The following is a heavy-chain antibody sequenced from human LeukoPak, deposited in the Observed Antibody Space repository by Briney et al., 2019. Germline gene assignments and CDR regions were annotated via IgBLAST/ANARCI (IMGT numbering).Heavy chain of an antibody. J-gene: IGHJ6*02. CDR1: GYTFTGYY. CDR3: ASGGIAAAPGAYYYYGMDV. D-gene: IGHD6-13*01. V-gene: IGHV1-2*02. CDR2: INPNSGGT. Sequence: ASVKVSCKASGYTFTGYYMHWVRQAPGQGLEWMGWINPNSGGTNYAQKFQGRVTMTRDTSISTAYMELSRLRSDDTAVYYCASGGIAAAPGAYYYYGMDVWAKGPRSPSP.